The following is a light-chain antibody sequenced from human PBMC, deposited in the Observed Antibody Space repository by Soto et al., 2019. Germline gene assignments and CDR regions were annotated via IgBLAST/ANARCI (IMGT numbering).Light chain of an antibody. V-gene: IGKV3-15*01. Sequence: EIVMTQSPATLSVSPGEGATLSCRASQSVSSNFAWYQQKPGQAPRLLIYGASTRATGIPARFSGSGSGTEFTLSSSSLKSEDVEVYYCQQYQNWPLTFGGGTKVEIK. CDR3: QQYQNWPLT. CDR1: QSVSSN. J-gene: IGKJ4*01. CDR2: GAS.